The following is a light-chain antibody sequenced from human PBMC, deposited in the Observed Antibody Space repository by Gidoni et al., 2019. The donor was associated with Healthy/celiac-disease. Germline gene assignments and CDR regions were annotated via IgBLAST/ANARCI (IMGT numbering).Light chain of an antibody. CDR2: GAS. V-gene: IGKV3-15*01. Sequence: EIVMTQSPATLSVSPGERATLSCRASQRVSSNLAWYQQNPGQAPRLLSYGASTRATGIPARFSGSGSGTEFTLTISSLQSEDFAVYYCQQYNNWPMYTCGQGTKLEIK. CDR3: QQYNNWPMYT. CDR1: QRVSSN. J-gene: IGKJ2*01.